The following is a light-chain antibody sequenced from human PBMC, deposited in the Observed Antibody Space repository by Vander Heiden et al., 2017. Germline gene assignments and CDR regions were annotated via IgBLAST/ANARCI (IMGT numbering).Light chain of an antibody. Sequence: DMVTSQSPLSLPFTPGEPASIPSRSSQSLLHSNGYNSLDWERQKPGQSHQLMIYCGSKGVSGVTVRFSGTGTGTDCTLKSIRAEDEDIGVYYAMQELQTGTIGQGTPLEIK. CDR3: MQELQTGT. CDR1: QSLLHSNGYNS. J-gene: IGKJ5*01. V-gene: IGKV2-28*01. CDR2: CGS.